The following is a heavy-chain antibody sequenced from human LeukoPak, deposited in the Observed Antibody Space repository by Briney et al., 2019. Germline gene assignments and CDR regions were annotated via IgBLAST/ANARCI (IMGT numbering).Heavy chain of an antibody. J-gene: IGHJ6*03. D-gene: IGHD6-13*01. CDR3: ARVHHTSSWYKPYYYMDV. Sequence: ASVKVSCKVSGYTLTELSIHWVRQAPGKGLEWMGGFDPEDGETIYAQKFQGRVTVTEDTSTDTAYVELSSLRSEDTAVYYCARVHHTSSWYKPYYYMDVWGKGTTVTVSS. CDR2: FDPEDGET. CDR1: GYTLTELS. V-gene: IGHV1-24*01.